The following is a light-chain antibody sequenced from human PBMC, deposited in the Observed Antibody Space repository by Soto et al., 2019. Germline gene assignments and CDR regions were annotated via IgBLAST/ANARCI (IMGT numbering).Light chain of an antibody. CDR3: QQSDSTPHT. CDR1: QSISSS. CDR2: AAS. V-gene: IGKV1-39*01. J-gene: IGKJ2*01. Sequence: DIQMTQSPSSLSASVGDRVTVTCRASQSISSSLNWYQLKPGKAPKLLVYAASTLSSGVPSRFSGSGSGTDFTLTISSLQPEDFASYYCQQSDSTPHTFGQGTKLEIK.